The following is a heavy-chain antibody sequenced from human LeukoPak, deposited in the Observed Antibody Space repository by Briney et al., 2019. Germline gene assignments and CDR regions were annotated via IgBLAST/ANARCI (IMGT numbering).Heavy chain of an antibody. V-gene: IGHV1-18*01. D-gene: IGHD2-21*02. CDR2: ISAYNGNT. CDR1: GYTFTRYG. Sequence: ASVKVSCKASGYTFTRYGISWVRQAPGQGLEWMGWISAYNGNTNYAQKLQGRVTMTTDTSTSTAYMELRSLRSDDTAVYYCARAPVVVTAQDAFDIWGQGTMVTVSS. CDR3: ARAPVVVTAQDAFDI. J-gene: IGHJ3*02.